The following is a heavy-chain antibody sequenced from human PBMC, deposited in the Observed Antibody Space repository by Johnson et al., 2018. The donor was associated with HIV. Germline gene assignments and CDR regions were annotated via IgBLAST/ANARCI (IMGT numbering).Heavy chain of an antibody. V-gene: IGHV3-53*01. CDR3: ARDTAMVHDAFDI. Sequence: VQLVESGGGLIQPGGSLRLSCAASGFTVSSNYMSWVRQAPGKGLEWVSVIYSGGSTYYADSVKGRFTISRDNSKNTLYLQMNSLRAEDTAVYYWARDTAMVHDAFDIWGQGTIVTVSS. D-gene: IGHD5-18*01. CDR1: GFTVSSNY. J-gene: IGHJ3*02. CDR2: IYSGGST.